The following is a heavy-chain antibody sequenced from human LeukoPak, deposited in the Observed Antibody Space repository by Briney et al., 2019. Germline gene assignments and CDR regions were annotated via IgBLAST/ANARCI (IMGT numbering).Heavy chain of an antibody. V-gene: IGHV1-2*02. CDR3: ARADIVVVVAATSEFDY. CDR2: INPNSGGT. CDR1: GYTFTGYY. J-gene: IGHJ4*02. D-gene: IGHD2-15*01. Sequence: ASVKVSCKASGYTFTGYYMHWVRQAPGQGLEWMGWINPNSGGTNYAQKFQGRVTMTRDTSISTAYMELSRLRSDDTAVYYCARADIVVVVAATSEFDYWGQGTLVTVSS.